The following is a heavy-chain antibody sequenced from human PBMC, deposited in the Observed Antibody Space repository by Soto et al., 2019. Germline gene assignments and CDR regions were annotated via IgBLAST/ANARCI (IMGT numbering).Heavy chain of an antibody. Sequence: SETLSLTCAVYGGSFSGYYWSWIRQPPGKGLEWIGEINHSGSTNYNPSLKSRVTISVDTSKNQFSLQLTSVTAADTAVYYCERKRAAAWFDPWGQGTLVTVSS. D-gene: IGHD6-13*01. V-gene: IGHV4-34*01. J-gene: IGHJ5*02. CDR1: GGSFSGYY. CDR3: ERKRAAAWFDP. CDR2: INHSGST.